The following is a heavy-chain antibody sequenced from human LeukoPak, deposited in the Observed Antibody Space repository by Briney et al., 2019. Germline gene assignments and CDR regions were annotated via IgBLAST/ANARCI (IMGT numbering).Heavy chain of an antibody. CDR1: GGSISSGGFY. CDR2: IYTSGST. D-gene: IGHD1-26*01. Sequence: PSETLSLTCTVSGGSISSGGFYWSWIRQPAGKGLEWIGRIYTSGSTNYNPSLKSRVTISVDTSKNQFSLKLSSVTAADTAVYYCARGGGILVGATVYYYYYMDVWGKGTTVTVSS. J-gene: IGHJ6*03. CDR3: ARGGGILVGATVYYYYYMDV. V-gene: IGHV4-61*02.